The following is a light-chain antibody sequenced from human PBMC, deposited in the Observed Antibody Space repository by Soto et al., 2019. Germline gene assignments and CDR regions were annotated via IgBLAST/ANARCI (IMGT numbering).Light chain of an antibody. CDR2: TAS. Sequence: DIQMTQSPSSLSASVGDRVTITCRASQSISSYLNWYQQKPGKAPKLLIYTASSLQSGVPSRFSGSGSGTDFTLTISSLQPEDFATYYCQQSYISPWTFGQGTKVEIK. J-gene: IGKJ1*01. CDR1: QSISSY. V-gene: IGKV1-39*01. CDR3: QQSYISPWT.